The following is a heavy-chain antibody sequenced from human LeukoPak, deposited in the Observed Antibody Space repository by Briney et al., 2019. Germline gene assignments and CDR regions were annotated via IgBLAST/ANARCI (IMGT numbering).Heavy chain of an antibody. J-gene: IGHJ3*02. V-gene: IGHV4-59*08. CDR2: IYYSGST. Sequence: SETLSLTCTVSGGSISSYYWSWIRQPPGKGLERIGYIYYSGSTNYNPSLKSRDTISVDTYKNLFSLKLTSVTAADTAVYYCASRGVAAAYDAFDIWGQGTMVTVSS. D-gene: IGHD6-13*01. CDR3: ASRGVAAAYDAFDI. CDR1: GGSISSYY.